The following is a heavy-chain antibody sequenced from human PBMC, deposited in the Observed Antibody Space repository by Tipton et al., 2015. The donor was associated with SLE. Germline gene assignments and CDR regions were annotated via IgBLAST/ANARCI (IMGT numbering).Heavy chain of an antibody. CDR1: GGSISSTGYY. CDR3: ARGRHIVVVIPGGRDYGLDV. D-gene: IGHD2-21*01. J-gene: IGHJ6*02. CDR2: VYYSGST. V-gene: IGHV4-39*07. Sequence: TLSLTCTVSGGSISSTGYYWGWIRQPPGKGLEWIGNVYYSGSTFYNPSLKSRVTVSVDTSENQFSLHLSSVTAADTAVYYCARGRHIVVVIPGGRDYGLDVWGQGTTVTVSS.